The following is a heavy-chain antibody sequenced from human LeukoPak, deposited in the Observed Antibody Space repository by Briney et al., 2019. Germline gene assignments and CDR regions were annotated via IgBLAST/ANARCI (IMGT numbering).Heavy chain of an antibody. CDR2: IYTSGST. CDR3: AREGLNMVRGVIPKEAWGWFDP. V-gene: IGHV4-61*02. D-gene: IGHD3-10*01. Sequence: SQTLSLTCTVSGGSISSGSYYWNWIRQPAGKGLEWIGRIYTSGSTNYNPSLKSRVTISVDTSKNQFSLKLSSVTAADTAVYYCAREGLNMVRGVIPKEAWGWFDPWGQGTLVTVSS. CDR1: GGSISSGSYY. J-gene: IGHJ5*02.